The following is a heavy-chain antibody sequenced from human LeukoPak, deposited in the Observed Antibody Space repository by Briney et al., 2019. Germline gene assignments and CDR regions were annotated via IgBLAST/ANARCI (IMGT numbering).Heavy chain of an antibody. J-gene: IGHJ4*02. Sequence: GGSLRLSCAASGFTFSSYGMHWVRQAPGKGLEWVAVISYDGSNKYYADSVKGRFTISRDNSKNMLYLEMNSLRAEDTAVYYCARDQNHYGDLGFDCWGQGTLVTVSS. V-gene: IGHV3-30*03. CDR1: GFTFSSYG. D-gene: IGHD4-17*01. CDR3: ARDQNHYGDLGFDC. CDR2: ISYDGSNK.